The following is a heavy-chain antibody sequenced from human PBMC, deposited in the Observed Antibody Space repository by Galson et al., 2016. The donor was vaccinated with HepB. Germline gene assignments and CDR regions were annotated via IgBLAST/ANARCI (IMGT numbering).Heavy chain of an antibody. V-gene: IGHV3-74*01. CDR3: ARGFYYYDSSGFSYWYANAFFDP. CDR1: GLTFSNYW. Sequence: SLRLSCAASGLTFSNYWMHWVRQVPGKGLVWVSRINSDGSGTSYADPVKGRFTISRDNAKNTLYLQMKSLRAEDTAVYYCARGFYYYDSSGFSYWYANAFFDPWGQGTLVTVSS. J-gene: IGHJ5*02. CDR2: INSDGSGT. D-gene: IGHD3-22*01.